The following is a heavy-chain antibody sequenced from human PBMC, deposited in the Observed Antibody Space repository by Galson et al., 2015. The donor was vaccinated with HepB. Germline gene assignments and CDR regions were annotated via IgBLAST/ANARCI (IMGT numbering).Heavy chain of an antibody. D-gene: IGHD3-3*01. CDR3: ASGYYDFWSAEVGWFDP. Sequence: SLRLSCAASGFTFSSYSMNWVRQAPGKGLEWVSSISSSSSYIYYADSVKGRFTISRDNAKNSPYLQMNSLRAEDTAVYYCASGYYDFWSAEVGWFDPWGQGTLVTVSS. CDR1: GFTFSSYS. V-gene: IGHV3-21*01. J-gene: IGHJ5*02. CDR2: ISSSSSYI.